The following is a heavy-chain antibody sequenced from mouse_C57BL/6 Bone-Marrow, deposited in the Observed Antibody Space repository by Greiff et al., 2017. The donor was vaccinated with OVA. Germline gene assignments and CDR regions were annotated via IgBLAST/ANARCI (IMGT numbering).Heavy chain of an antibody. D-gene: IGHD2-3*01. CDR3: ARRRIYDGYYTSDY. V-gene: IGHV5-2*01. CDR1: EYEFPSHD. Sequence: DVHLVESGGGLVQPGESLKLSCESNEYEFPSHDMSWVRKTPEKRLELVAAINSDGGSTYYPDTMERRFIISRDNTKKTLYLQMSSLRSEDTALYYCARRRIYDGYYTSDYWGQGTTLTVSS. CDR2: INSDGGST. J-gene: IGHJ2*01.